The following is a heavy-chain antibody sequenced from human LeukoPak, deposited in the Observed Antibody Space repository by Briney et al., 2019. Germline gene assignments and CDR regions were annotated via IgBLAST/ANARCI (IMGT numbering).Heavy chain of an antibody. CDR3: LRHSSSWRFAFDS. CDR2: IYYTGGT. J-gene: IGHJ4*02. CDR1: GVSITGYY. V-gene: IGHV4-59*01. D-gene: IGHD6-13*01. Sequence: PSETLSLTCTVSGVSITGYYWSWLRQPPGKGLEWIGQIYYTGGTSYNPSLKSRVTISVDTSKNQFSLKLSSVTAADTAMYYCLRHSSSWRFAFDSWGRGTLVTVSS.